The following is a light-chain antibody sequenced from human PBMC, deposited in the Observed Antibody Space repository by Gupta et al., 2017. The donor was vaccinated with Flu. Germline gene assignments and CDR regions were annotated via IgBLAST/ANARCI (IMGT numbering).Light chain of an antibody. CDR2: SNN. Sequence: SSNFGSNTVAWYQHLPGKPPKLLIYSNNLRPSGVPDRFSGSKSGASASLAISGLQSADEADYYCAAWDGSLDGFWVFGGGTKVTVL. CDR1: SSNFGSNT. V-gene: IGLV1-44*01. CDR3: AAWDGSLDGFWV. J-gene: IGLJ3*02.